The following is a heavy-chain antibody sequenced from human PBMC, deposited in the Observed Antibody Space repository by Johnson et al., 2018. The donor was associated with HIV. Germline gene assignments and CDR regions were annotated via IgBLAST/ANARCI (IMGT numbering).Heavy chain of an antibody. D-gene: IGHD3-10*01. Sequence: QVQLVESGGGVVQPGRSLRLSCVASGFTFSSYAMHWVRQAPGKGLEWVAVISYDGSNKYYADSVKGRFNISRDNAKNSLYLQMNSLKTEDTAVYYCTTDRGGSSDAFDIWGQGTMVTVSS. CDR2: ISYDGSNK. J-gene: IGHJ3*02. CDR3: TTDRGGSSDAFDI. CDR1: GFTFSSYA. V-gene: IGHV3-30*04.